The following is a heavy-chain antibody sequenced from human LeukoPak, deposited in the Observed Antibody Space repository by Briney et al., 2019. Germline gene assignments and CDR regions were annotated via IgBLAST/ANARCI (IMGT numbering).Heavy chain of an antibody. CDR2: INHSGST. CDR1: GFTFSSYA. CDR3: ARGSLSVPY. J-gene: IGHJ4*02. Sequence: PGGSLRLSCAASGFTFSSYAMSWVRQNPGKGLEWIGEINHSGSTNYNPSLKSRVTISVDTSKNQFSLKLSSVTAADTAVYYCARGSLSVPYWGQGTLVTVSS. V-gene: IGHV4-34*01.